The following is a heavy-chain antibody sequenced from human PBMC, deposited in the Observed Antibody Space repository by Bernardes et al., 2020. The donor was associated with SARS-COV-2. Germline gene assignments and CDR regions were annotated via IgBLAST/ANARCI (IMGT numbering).Heavy chain of an antibody. D-gene: IGHD4-4*01. V-gene: IGHV3-33*01. CDR3: ASPHSNHYYYGMDV. J-gene: IGHJ6*02. Sequence: VWSLRLSCAASGFTFSSYGMHWVRQAPGKGLEWVAVIWYDGSNKYYADSVKGRFTISRDNSKNTLYLQMNSLRAEDTAVYYCASPHSNHYYYGMDVWGQGTTVTVSS. CDR1: GFTFSSYG. CDR2: IWYDGSNK.